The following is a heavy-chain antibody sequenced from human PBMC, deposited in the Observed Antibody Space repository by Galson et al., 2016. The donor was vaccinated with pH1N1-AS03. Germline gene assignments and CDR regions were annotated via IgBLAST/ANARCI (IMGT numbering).Heavy chain of an antibody. D-gene: IGHD1-20*01. CDR2: VSDSCGAT. CDR1: GFTFSGYA. CDR3: AKGLTIAGSTYHFDS. Sequence: SLRLSCAASGFTFSGYAMSWVRQAPGKGLEWVAIVSDSCGATFYADSVKGRFTISRDNYKNTLSMQMNSLGVEDTAIYYCAKGLTIAGSTYHFDSWGQGTLVTVSS. J-gene: IGHJ4*02. V-gene: IGHV3-23*01.